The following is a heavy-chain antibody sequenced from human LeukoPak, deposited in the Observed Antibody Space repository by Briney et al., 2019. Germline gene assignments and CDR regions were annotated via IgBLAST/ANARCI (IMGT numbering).Heavy chain of an antibody. CDR1: GGTFSSYA. CDR3: ATWADYYDSSGYYYVDAFDI. V-gene: IGHV1-69*04. Sequence: ASVKVSCKASGGTFSSYAISWVRQAPGQGLEWMGRIIPIFGIANYAQKFQGRVTITADKSTSTAYMELSSLRSEDTAVYYCATWADYYDSSGYYYVDAFDIWGQGTMVTVSS. J-gene: IGHJ3*02. CDR2: IIPIFGIA. D-gene: IGHD3-22*01.